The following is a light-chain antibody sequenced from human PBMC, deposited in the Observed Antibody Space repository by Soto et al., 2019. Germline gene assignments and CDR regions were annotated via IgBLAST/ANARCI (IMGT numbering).Light chain of an antibody. Sequence: DIQMTQSPSTLSASVGDRVTITCRASQRISRYLAWYQQKPGEAPKLLIYDASSLQSGVPSRFSGSGSGTEFSLSITGLQPDDFATYYCQQTYSTPHTFGQGTKVDIK. CDR3: QQTYSTPHT. J-gene: IGKJ2*01. CDR2: DAS. CDR1: QRISRY. V-gene: IGKV1-5*01.